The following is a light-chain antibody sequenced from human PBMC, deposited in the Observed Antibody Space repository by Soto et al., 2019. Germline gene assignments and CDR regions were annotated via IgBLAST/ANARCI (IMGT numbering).Light chain of an antibody. Sequence: DIQMTQSPSSECASVGDRGTITCRTSQGISSWLAWYQQKPGKAPKLLIYDASTLESGVPSGFSGGGSGTEFPLTISDLQPDDFATYCCQQYKSYSPRTFGQGTKVDIK. V-gene: IGKV1-5*01. CDR2: DAS. CDR1: QGISSW. J-gene: IGKJ1*01. CDR3: QQYKSYSPRT.